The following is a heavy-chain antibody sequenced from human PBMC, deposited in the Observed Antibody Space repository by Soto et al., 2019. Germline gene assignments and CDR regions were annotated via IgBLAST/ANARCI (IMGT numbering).Heavy chain of an antibody. CDR3: AKEAGSTAFDI. CDR1: GFTFDDYA. CDR2: ISWNSGSI. D-gene: IGHD1-26*01. Sequence: GGSLRLSCAASGFTFDDYAMHWVRQAPGKGLEWVSGISWNSGSIGYADSVKGRFTISRDNAKNSLYLQMNSLRAEDTALYYCAKEAGSTAFDIWGQGTMVTVSS. V-gene: IGHV3-9*01. J-gene: IGHJ3*02.